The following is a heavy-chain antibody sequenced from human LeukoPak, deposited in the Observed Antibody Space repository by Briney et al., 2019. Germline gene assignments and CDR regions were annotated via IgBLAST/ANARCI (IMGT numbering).Heavy chain of an antibody. V-gene: IGHV3-23*01. J-gene: IGHJ4*02. Sequence: PGGSLRLSCAASGFSFSSYAMSWVRQAPGKGLEWVSSISGSGDNTNYADSVKGRFTISRDNSQKMVSLQMNSLRAEDTAIYYCAKDGGNPVMVVAALHYWGQGTMVTVSS. CDR2: ISGSGDNT. D-gene: IGHD2-15*01. CDR1: GFSFSSYA. CDR3: AKDGGNPVMVVAALHY.